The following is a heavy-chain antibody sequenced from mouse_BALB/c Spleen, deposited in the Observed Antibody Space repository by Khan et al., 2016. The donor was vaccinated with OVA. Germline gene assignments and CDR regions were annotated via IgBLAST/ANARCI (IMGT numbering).Heavy chain of an antibody. Sequence: VQLKESGAELVRPGALVKLSCKASGFTIKDYYIHWVKQRPEQGLEWIGWIDPENGNTIYDPKFQGKANITADTSSNTAYLHFSSLTSEDTAVYYCARAGDSPWFAYWGQGTLVTVSA. J-gene: IGHJ3*01. CDR1: GFTIKDYY. CDR2: IDPENGNT. CDR3: ARAGDSPWFAY. D-gene: IGHD2-13*01. V-gene: IGHV14-1*02.